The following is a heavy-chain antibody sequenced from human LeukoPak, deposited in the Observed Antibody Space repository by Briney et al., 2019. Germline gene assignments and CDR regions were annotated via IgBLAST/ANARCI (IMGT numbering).Heavy chain of an antibody. Sequence: GGSLRLSCAAPGFMFHDYAIHWVRQAPGKGLEWVSLISGDGGSTFYADSVKGRFTISRDNSKNSLYLQMNSLRSDDTALYYCARESESSGWYDYWGQGTLVTVSS. V-gene: IGHV3-43*02. D-gene: IGHD6-19*01. CDR3: ARESESSGWYDY. CDR1: GFMFHDYA. J-gene: IGHJ4*02. CDR2: ISGDGGST.